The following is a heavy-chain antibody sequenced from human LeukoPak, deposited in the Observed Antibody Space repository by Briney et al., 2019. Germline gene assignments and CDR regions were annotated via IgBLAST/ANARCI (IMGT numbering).Heavy chain of an antibody. CDR1: GGTFSSYD. V-gene: IGHV1-69*13. D-gene: IGHD2-2*01. J-gene: IGHJ6*03. Sequence: SVKVSCKASGGTFSSYDISWVRQAPGQGLEWMGGIIPIFGTANYAQKFQGRVTITADESTSTAYMELSSLRSEDTAVYYCARPYCSSTSCYGGGDYYYYYMDVWGKGTTVTVSS. CDR3: ARPYCSSTSCYGGGDYYYYYMDV. CDR2: IIPIFGTA.